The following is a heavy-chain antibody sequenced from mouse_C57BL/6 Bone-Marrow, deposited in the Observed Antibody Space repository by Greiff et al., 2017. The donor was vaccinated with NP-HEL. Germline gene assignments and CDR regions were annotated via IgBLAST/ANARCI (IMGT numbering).Heavy chain of an antibody. Sequence: VQLVESGAELVRPGTSVKMSCKASGYTFTNYWIGWAKQRPGHGLEWIGDIYPGGGYPNYHEKFQGKATLTADKSSSTAYMQFSSLTSEDSAIYYCARWGDDWYFDVWGTGTTVTVSS. V-gene: IGHV1-63*01. CDR2: IYPGGGYP. CDR1: GYTFTNYW. CDR3: ARWGDDWYFDV. J-gene: IGHJ1*03. D-gene: IGHD3-3*01.